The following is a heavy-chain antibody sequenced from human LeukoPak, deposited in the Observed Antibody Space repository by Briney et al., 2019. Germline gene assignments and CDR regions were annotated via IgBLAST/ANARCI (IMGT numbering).Heavy chain of an antibody. CDR1: GFTFSSYA. Sequence: GGSLRLSCAASGFTFSSYAMHWVRQAPGKGLEWVAVISYDGSNKYYADSVKGRFTISRDNSKNTLYLQMNSLRAEDTAVYYCAKDSDCTNGVCYSLDPWGQGTLVTVSS. V-gene: IGHV3-30*04. CDR2: ISYDGSNK. D-gene: IGHD2-8*01. CDR3: AKDSDCTNGVCYSLDP. J-gene: IGHJ5*02.